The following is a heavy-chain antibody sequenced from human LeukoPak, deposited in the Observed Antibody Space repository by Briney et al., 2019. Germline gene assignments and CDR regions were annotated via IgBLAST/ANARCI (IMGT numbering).Heavy chain of an antibody. J-gene: IGHJ4*02. CDR2: IRYDGSNK. CDR1: GFTFSSYG. CDR3: AKGLRDVVVPAAIGYSHFDY. D-gene: IGHD2-2*02. V-gene: IGHV3-30*02. Sequence: GGSLRLSCAASGFTFSSYGMHWVRQAPGKGLEWVAFIRYDGSNKYYADSVKGRFTISRDNSKNTLYLQMNSLRAEDTAVYYCAKGLRDVVVPAAIGYSHFDYWGQGTLVTVSS.